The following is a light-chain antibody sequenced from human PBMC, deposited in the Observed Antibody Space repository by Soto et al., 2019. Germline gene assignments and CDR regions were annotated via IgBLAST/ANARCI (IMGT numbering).Light chain of an antibody. CDR2: DTT. V-gene: IGLV7-46*01. J-gene: IGLJ1*01. Sequence: QAVVTQESSLTVSPGGTVTLTCASSAGAVTSGHFPYWFQQKPGQAPRTLIYDTTKKHAWTPARFSGSLLGGKAALTLSGAQPEDEDEYYCLLSYSGASVFGAGTKVTVL. CDR1: AGAVTSGHF. CDR3: LLSYSGASV.